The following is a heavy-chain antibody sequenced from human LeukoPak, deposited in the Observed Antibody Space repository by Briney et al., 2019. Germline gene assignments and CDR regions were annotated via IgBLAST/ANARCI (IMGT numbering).Heavy chain of an antibody. Sequence: SETLSLTCTVSGYSISSGYYWGWIRQPPGKGLEWIGSIYHSGSTYYNPSLKSRVTISIDTSKNQFSLKLTSVTAADTAVYYCASNYYGSGSYYYVKYWGQGTLVTVSS. CDR2: IYHSGST. D-gene: IGHD3-10*01. V-gene: IGHV4-38-2*02. J-gene: IGHJ4*02. CDR3: ASNYYGSGSYYYVKY. CDR1: GYSISSGYY.